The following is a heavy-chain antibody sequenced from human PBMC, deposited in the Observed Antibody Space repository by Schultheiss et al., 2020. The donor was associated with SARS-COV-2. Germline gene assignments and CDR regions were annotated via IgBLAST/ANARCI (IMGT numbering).Heavy chain of an antibody. CDR2: ISYDGSNK. J-gene: IGHJ4*02. CDR1: GFTFSSYA. Sequence: GGSLRLSCAASGFTFSSYAMHWVRQAPGKGLEWVAVISYDGSNKYYADCVKGRLTISRDNSKNTLYLQMNSLRVEDTAVYFCARGCYGSGSCPVDHWGQGTLVTVSS. D-gene: IGHD3-10*01. CDR3: ARGCYGSGSCPVDH. V-gene: IGHV3-30*01.